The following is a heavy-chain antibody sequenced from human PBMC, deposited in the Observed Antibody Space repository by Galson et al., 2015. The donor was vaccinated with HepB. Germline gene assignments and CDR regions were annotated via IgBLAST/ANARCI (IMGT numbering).Heavy chain of an antibody. CDR2: ISTYNGKT. CDR3: ALRTGTLPYYFDY. J-gene: IGHJ4*02. Sequence: SVKVSCKASGYTFTSFGISWMRQAPGQRLEWMGWISTYNGKTDSAQKFQGRVSMTTDKSTRTVYLDLRSLRSDDTAVYYCALRTGTLPYYFDYWGQGTQVTVSS. V-gene: IGHV1-18*01. D-gene: IGHD3-10*01. CDR1: GYTFTSFG.